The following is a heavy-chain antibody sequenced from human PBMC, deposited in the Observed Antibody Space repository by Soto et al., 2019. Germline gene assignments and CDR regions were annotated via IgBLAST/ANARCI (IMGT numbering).Heavy chain of an antibody. J-gene: IGHJ4*02. CDR1: GGTFSSYT. CDR2: IIPILGIA. CDR3: ARANSGGCHSEAAGPTDY. Sequence: GASVKVSCKASGGTFSSYTISWVRQAPGQGLEWMGRIIPILGIANYAQKFQGRVTITADKSTSTAYMGLSSLRSEDTAVYYCARANSGGCHSEAAGPTDYWGQGTMGTVSS. D-gene: IGHD6-13*01. V-gene: IGHV1-69*02.